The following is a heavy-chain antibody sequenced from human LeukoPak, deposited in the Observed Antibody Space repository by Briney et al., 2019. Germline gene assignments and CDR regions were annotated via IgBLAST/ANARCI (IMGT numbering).Heavy chain of an antibody. J-gene: IGHJ4*02. Sequence: GGSLRLSCAASGFTFSSYAMSWVRQASGKGLEWVGRIRSKANSYATAYAASVKGRFTISRDDSKNTAYLQMNSLKTEDTAVYYCTSDYDYVWGNYRYTPKDFDYWGQGTLVTVSS. V-gene: IGHV3-73*01. CDR1: GFTFSSYA. D-gene: IGHD3-16*02. CDR3: TSDYDYVWGNYRYTPKDFDY. CDR2: IRSKANSYAT.